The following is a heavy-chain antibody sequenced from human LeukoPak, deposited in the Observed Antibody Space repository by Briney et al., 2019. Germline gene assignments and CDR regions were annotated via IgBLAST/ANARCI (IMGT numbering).Heavy chain of an antibody. J-gene: IGHJ4*02. CDR1: GGSISSGSYY. Sequence: SQTLSLTCTVSGGSISSGSYYWSWIRQPAGKGLEWIGRIYTSGSTNYNPSLKSRVTISVDTSKNQFSLKLSSVTAADTAVYYCARGLYDSRGSGLDYWGQGTLVTVSS. CDR3: ARGLYDSRGSGLDY. D-gene: IGHD3-22*01. CDR2: IYTSGST. V-gene: IGHV4-61*02.